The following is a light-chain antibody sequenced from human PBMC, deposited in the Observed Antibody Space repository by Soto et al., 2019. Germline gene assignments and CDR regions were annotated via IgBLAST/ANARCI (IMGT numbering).Light chain of an antibody. J-gene: IGKJ2*01. CDR2: LGS. CDR3: MQALQAPYT. CDR1: QSLLQSNGYTS. Sequence: DIVMTQSPLSLPVTPGEPASISCRSSQSLLQSNGYTSLAWYLQKPGQSPQLLIYLGSNRASGVPDRFSGSGSGTDFTLKISRVEAEDVGLYYCMQALQAPYTFGQGTKLEIK. V-gene: IGKV2-28*01.